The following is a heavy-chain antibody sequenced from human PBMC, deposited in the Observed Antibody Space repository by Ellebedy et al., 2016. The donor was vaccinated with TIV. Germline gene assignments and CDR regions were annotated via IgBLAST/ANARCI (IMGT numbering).Heavy chain of an antibody. CDR3: ASGITLASTGGY. CDR2: IKQDGSEK. Sequence: PGGSLRLSCAASGFTFSTYWMSWVRQAPGKGLEWVANIKQDGSEKYYVDSVKGRFTISRDNAKNSLSLQMISLRAEDTAVYYCASGITLASTGGYWGQGTLVTVSS. J-gene: IGHJ4*02. CDR1: GFTFSTYW. V-gene: IGHV3-7*01. D-gene: IGHD6-19*01.